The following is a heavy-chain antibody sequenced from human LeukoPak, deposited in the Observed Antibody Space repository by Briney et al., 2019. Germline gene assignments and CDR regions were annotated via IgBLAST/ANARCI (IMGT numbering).Heavy chain of an antibody. Sequence: GGSLRLSCAASGFASGFTFSDYAVSWVRQAPGKGPEWVASVNGRGATTYYADSVKGRFTISRDNSKNTLYLQMNSLRAEDTAVYYCARGAFYYDSRGTYYGMDVWGQGTTVTVSS. D-gene: IGHD3-22*01. J-gene: IGHJ6*02. CDR3: ARGAFYYDSRGTYYGMDV. V-gene: IGHV3-23*01. CDR2: VNGRGATT. CDR1: GFTFSDYA.